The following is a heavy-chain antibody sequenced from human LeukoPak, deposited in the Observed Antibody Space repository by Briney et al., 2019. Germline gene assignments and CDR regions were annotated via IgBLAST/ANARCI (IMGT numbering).Heavy chain of an antibody. CDR2: ISGSAHKI. Sequence: GGSLRLSCVASGITFSNYAVSWVRQAPEKGLDWVSVISGSAHKIRYADSVKGRFTISRDNSENIVYLQMNSLRAEDTAAYYCAKTPDSSSWYYFDYWGQGTLVTVSS. D-gene: IGHD6-13*01. CDR1: GITFSNYA. V-gene: IGHV3-23*01. CDR3: AKTPDSSSWYYFDY. J-gene: IGHJ4*02.